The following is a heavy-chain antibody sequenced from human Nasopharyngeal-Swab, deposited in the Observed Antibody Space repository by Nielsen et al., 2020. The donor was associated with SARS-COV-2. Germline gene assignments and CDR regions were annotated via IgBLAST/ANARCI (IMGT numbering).Heavy chain of an antibody. CDR2: ISSSGSTI. V-gene: IGHV3-48*04. Sequence: GGSLRLSCAASGFTFSSYWMHWVRQAPGKGLEWVSYISSSGSTIYYADSVKGRFTISRDNAKNSLYLQMNSLRAEDTAVYYCASPLIYYYDSSGYYGDDAFDIWGQGTMVTVSS. D-gene: IGHD3-22*01. CDR3: ASPLIYYYDSSGYYGDDAFDI. J-gene: IGHJ3*02. CDR1: GFTFSSYW.